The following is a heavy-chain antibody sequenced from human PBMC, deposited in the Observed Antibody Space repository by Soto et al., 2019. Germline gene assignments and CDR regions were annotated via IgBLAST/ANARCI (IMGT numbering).Heavy chain of an antibody. CDR2: ISISGSNI. Sequence: EVQLVESGGGLVQPGGSLRLACAASGFIFSSYSWNWVRQAPGKGLEWVSYISISGSNIYYGDSVKGRFTISRDDAENSMYLQMNSLRDDDMAVYYCAREREITIPGLGFYYYYGMDVWGQVTTVAVSS. CDR1: GFIFSSYS. CDR3: AREREITIPGLGFYYYYGMDV. J-gene: IGHJ6*02. V-gene: IGHV3-48*02. D-gene: IGHD3-3*01.